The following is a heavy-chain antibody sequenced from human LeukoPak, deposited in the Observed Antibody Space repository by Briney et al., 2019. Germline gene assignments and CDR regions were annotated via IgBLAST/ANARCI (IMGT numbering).Heavy chain of an antibody. CDR2: IYYSGST. Sequence: SETLSLTCTVSGYSISSGYYWGWIRQPPGKGLEWIGSIYYSGSTYYNPSLKSRVTISVDTSKNQFSLKLSSVTAADTAVYYCARDRGSYYVDYWGQGTLVTVSS. V-gene: IGHV4-38-2*02. D-gene: IGHD1-26*01. CDR1: GYSISSGYY. CDR3: ARDRGSYYVDY. J-gene: IGHJ4*02.